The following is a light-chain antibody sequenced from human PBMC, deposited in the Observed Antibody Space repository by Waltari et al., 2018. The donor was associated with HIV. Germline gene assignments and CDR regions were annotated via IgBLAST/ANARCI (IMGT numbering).Light chain of an antibody. J-gene: IGLJ2*01. CDR2: RSN. CDR3: AAWDDSLDGHVL. Sequence: QSVLTQPPSASGTPGQRVTISCSGSSSNIGKNPVNWYQQLPGTAPKLLIYRSNQRPSGCPDRFPGSKSGTSAALAISGLQSEDEAEYFCAAWDDSLDGHVLFGGGTKLTVL. V-gene: IGLV1-44*01. CDR1: SSNIGKNP.